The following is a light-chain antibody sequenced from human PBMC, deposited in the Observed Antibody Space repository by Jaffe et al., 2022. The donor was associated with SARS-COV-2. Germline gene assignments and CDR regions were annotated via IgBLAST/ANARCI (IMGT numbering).Light chain of an antibody. CDR3: MQALQTPPYT. CDR2: LGS. CDR1: QSLLHSNGYNY. Sequence: DIVMTQSPLSLPVTPGEPASISCRSSQSLLHSNGYNYLDWYLQKPGQSPQLLLFLGSNRPSGVPDRFSGSGSGTDFTLKISRVEAEDVGVYYCMQALQTPPYTFGQGTKLEI. V-gene: IGKV2-28*01. J-gene: IGKJ2*01.